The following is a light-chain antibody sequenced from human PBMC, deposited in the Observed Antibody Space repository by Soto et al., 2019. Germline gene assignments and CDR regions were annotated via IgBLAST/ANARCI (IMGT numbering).Light chain of an antibody. V-gene: IGKV1-5*01. Sequence: DIQMTQSPSSLSASVGDRVTITCRASQSISNWLAWYQQKPGKAPKLLIYDASTLETGVASRCSGGGFGTDFTLTISSLQPDDFATYCCQQYSSYSTFGQGTKVEMK. J-gene: IGKJ1*01. CDR3: QQYSSYST. CDR1: QSISNW. CDR2: DAS.